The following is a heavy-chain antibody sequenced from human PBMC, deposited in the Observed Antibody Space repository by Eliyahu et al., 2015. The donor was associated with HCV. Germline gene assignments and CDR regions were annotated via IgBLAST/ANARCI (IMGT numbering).Heavy chain of an antibody. V-gene: IGHV3-66*01. Sequence: EVQLVESGGGLVQPGGSLRLSCAASGFTVSSNYXSWVRQAPGKGLEWVSVIYSGGSTYYADSVKGRFTISRDNSKNTLYLQMNSLRAEDTAVYYCARGKDAGYSSSWYAGNYYGMDVWGQGTTVTVSS. CDR1: GFTVSSNY. CDR2: IYSGGST. D-gene: IGHD6-13*01. CDR3: ARGKDAGYSSSWYAGNYYGMDV. J-gene: IGHJ6*02.